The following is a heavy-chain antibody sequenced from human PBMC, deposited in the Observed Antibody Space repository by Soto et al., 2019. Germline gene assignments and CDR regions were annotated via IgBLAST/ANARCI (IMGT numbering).Heavy chain of an antibody. CDR2: INKSGGST. V-gene: IGHV3-23*01. CDR1: GFTFSSFA. D-gene: IGHD1-1*01. Sequence: GGSLRLSCAASGFTFSSFAMSWVRQAPGRGLEWVSTINKSGGSTYYPDSVKGRFTISRDNSKNMLFLQINGLRAEDTAVYYCAKDPPTTGTTFDYWGRGTLVT. J-gene: IGHJ4*02. CDR3: AKDPPTTGTTFDY.